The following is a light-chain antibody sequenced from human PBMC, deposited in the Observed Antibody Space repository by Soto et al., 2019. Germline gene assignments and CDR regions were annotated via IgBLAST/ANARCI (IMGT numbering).Light chain of an antibody. Sequence: QSVLTQPPSASGTPGQRVTISCSGSSSNIGSNYVYWYQQLPGTAPKLLIYSNNQRPSGVPDRFSGSKSDTAASLAISGLRSEDEADYYCAAWDDSLSVLYVFGTGTKVTVL. CDR1: SSNIGSNY. CDR2: SNN. V-gene: IGLV1-47*02. CDR3: AAWDDSLSVLYV. J-gene: IGLJ1*01.